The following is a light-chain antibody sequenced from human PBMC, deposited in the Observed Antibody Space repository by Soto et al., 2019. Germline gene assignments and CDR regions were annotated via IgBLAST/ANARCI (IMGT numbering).Light chain of an antibody. J-gene: IGKJ5*01. Sequence: DIQRTQSPSTRAASVGDGVTITCRASQSISSWLAWYQQKPGKAPKLLIYKASSLESGVPSRFSGSGSGTEFTLTISSLQPNDFADYSCQQYNRYSYTFGQGTRLEIK. CDR2: KAS. CDR3: QQYNRYSYT. V-gene: IGKV1-5*03. CDR1: QSISSW.